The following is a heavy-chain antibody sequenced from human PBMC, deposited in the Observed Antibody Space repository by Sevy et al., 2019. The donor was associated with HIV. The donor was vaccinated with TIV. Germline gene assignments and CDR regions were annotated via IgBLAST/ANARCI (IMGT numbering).Heavy chain of an antibody. J-gene: IGHJ6*02. CDR1: GDSVSSSSAA. Sequence: KQSQTLSLTCAISGDSVSSSSAAWNWFRQSPSRGLEWLGRTYYRSKWYSDYEVSVKGRVTINPDTSKNQFSLHLESVTPEDPAVYFCARGDGLNSYYYGMDVWGQGTTVTVSS. CDR2: TYYRSKWYS. V-gene: IGHV6-1*01. CDR3: ARGDGLNSYYYGMDV. D-gene: IGHD2-8*01.